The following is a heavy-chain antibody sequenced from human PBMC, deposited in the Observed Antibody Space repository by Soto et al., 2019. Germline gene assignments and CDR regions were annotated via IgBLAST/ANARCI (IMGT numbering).Heavy chain of an antibody. V-gene: IGHV3-30*18. CDR2: ISYDGSNK. CDR1: GFTFSSYG. CDR3: AKTDIAAAGPHPPYYYYYGMDV. J-gene: IGHJ6*02. Sequence: GGSLRLSCAASGFTFSSYGMHWVRQAPGKGLEWVAVISYDGSNKYYADSVKGRFTISRDNSKNTLYLQMNSLRAEDTAVYYCAKTDIAAAGPHPPYYYYYGMDVWGQGATVTVSS. D-gene: IGHD6-13*01.